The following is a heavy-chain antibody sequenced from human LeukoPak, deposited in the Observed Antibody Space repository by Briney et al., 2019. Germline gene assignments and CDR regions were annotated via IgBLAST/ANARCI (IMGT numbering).Heavy chain of an antibody. CDR3: ARSYDSSGYYPYYYYYMDV. J-gene: IGHJ6*03. D-gene: IGHD3-22*01. V-gene: IGHV4-39*01. Sequence: SETLSLTCTVSGGSISSSSYYWGWIRQPPGKGLEWVGCIYYIGSTYYNPSLKRRVTISVDTSKNQFSLKLSSVTAADTAVYYCARSYDSSGYYPYYYYYMDVWGKGTTVTVSS. CDR2: IYYIGST. CDR1: GGSISSSSYY.